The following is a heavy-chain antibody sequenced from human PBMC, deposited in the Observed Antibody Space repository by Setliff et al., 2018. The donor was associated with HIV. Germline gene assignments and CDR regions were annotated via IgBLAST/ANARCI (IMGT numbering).Heavy chain of an antibody. J-gene: IGHJ4*02. CDR2: VHQNGNI. D-gene: IGHD3-10*01. CDR3: TPRGGY. Sequence: PSETLSLTCTVSGDSISSGGYYWSWIRQSPGKGLEWIGYVHQNGNINYSPSLNSRVAMSLDMSKSQFSLELTSVTAADTAVYYCTPRGGYWGQGSLVTVSS. V-gene: IGHV4-31*03. CDR1: GDSISSGGYY.